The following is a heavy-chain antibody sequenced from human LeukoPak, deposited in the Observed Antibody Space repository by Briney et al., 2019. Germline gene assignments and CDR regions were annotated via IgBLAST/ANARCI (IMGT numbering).Heavy chain of an antibody. Sequence: SVKVSCKASGGTFSRYAISWVRQAPGQGLEWVGGIIPIFGTANYAQKFQGRVPITADESTSTDYMELSSLRSEDTAVYYCARWPFKGIADSYYSYYMDVWGKGTTVTISS. D-gene: IGHD6-13*01. CDR3: ARWPFKGIADSYYSYYMDV. CDR2: IIPIFGTA. CDR1: GGTFSRYA. J-gene: IGHJ6*03. V-gene: IGHV1-69*13.